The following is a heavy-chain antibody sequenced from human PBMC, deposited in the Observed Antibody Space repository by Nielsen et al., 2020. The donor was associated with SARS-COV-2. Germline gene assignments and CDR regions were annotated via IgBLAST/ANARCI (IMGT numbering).Heavy chain of an antibody. D-gene: IGHD5-24*01. CDR3: ARDHGYNYAYGHYYYGMDV. V-gene: IGHV4-59*01. Sequence: SETLSFTCTVSGGSISSYYWSWIRQPPGKGLEWIGYISNTGSANYNPSLQSRVTISVDTSKNQFSLKLSSVTAADTAVFYCARDHGYNYAYGHYYYGMDVWGQGTTVTVSS. J-gene: IGHJ6*02. CDR1: GGSISSYY. CDR2: ISNTGSA.